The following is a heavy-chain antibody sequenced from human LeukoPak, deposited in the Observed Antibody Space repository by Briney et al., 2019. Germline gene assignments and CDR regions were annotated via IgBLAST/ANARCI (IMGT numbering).Heavy chain of an antibody. V-gene: IGHV4-39*07. CDR3: ARGTRRGAIDGMDV. CDR1: GVSVSSNIYY. Sequence: PSETLSLTCTVSGVSVSSNIYYWGWVRQPPGKGLEWIGSMSYSGTTYYNPSLKSRVTISVDTSKNQFSLRLSSVTAADTTVYYCARGTRRGAIDGMDVWGQGTTVTVSS. D-gene: IGHD2-2*01. J-gene: IGHJ6*02. CDR2: MSYSGTT.